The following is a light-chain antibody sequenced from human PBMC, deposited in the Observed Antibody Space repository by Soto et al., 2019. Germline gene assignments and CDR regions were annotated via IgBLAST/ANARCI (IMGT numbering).Light chain of an antibody. J-gene: IGLJ1*01. CDR2: EAT. CDR3: CSYTSRSTFYV. Sequence: QSALTQPASVSGSPGQSITISCTGIRSDVGTYNLVSWYQQQPGKAPKLMIYEATKRPSGVSNRFSGSTSGNTASLTISGLQPEDEGDYYCCSYTSRSTFYVFGSGTKLTVL. V-gene: IGLV2-23*01. CDR1: RSDVGTYNL.